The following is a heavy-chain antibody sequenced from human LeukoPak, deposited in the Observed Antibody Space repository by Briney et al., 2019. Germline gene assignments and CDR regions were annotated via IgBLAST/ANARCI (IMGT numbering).Heavy chain of an antibody. CDR2: ISYDGSNK. J-gene: IGHJ4*02. Sequence: GGSLRLSCAASGFIFSNYVMHWVRQPPGKGLEWVAVISYDGSNKYYADSVKGRFTISRDNSKNTLYLQMNSLRAEDTAVYYCARGWDRDCTSTSCYIAYNWGQGTLVSVSS. D-gene: IGHD2-2*02. V-gene: IGHV3-30-3*01. CDR1: GFIFSNYV. CDR3: ARGWDRDCTSTSCYIAYN.